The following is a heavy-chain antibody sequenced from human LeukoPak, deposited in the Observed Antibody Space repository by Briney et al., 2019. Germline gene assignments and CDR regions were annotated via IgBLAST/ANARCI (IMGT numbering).Heavy chain of an antibody. J-gene: IGHJ3*01. D-gene: IGHD6-19*01. CDR3: ARSSGWRDAFDF. CDR1: GGSTSISGFY. V-gene: IGHV4-31*03. CDR2: TYNSGNT. Sequence: SETLSLTCSVSGGSTSISGFYWNWIRQLPGKGLEWIGYTYNSGNTYYNPSFGSRVTISTDTSMNQFFLKSHSVTAADTAVYYCARSSGWRDAFDFWGRGTMVTVSS.